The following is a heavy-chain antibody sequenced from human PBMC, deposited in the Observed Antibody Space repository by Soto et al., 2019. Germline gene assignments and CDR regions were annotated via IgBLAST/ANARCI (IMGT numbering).Heavy chain of an antibody. CDR2: IYYSGST. CDR3: ARDQYGDYHYYCGMDV. D-gene: IGHD4-17*01. J-gene: IGHJ6*02. CDR1: GGSISSGGYY. Sequence: QVQLQESGPGLVKPSQTLSLTCTVSGGSISSGGYYWSWIRQHPGKGLEWIGYIYYSGSTYYNPSRKSRVTIAVDNSKNQFSLKLSAVTAADTAVYYCARDQYGDYHYYCGMDVWGQGTTVTVSS. V-gene: IGHV4-31*03.